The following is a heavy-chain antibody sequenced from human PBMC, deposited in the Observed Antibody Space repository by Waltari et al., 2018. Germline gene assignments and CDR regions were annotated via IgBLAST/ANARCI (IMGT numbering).Heavy chain of an antibody. CDR2: INPDGRTT. D-gene: IGHD5-12*01. CDR1: GLPISSSW. Sequence: EVQLVESGGGLLHPGGSLRLSCEAAGLPISSSWTHWVRQPPGKGLVWVSRINPDGRTTNYADSVRGRFTISRDNAQNTVYLEMNSLRAEDTAVYFCTRGGNYYFDYWGRGTLVTVSS. CDR3: TRGGNYYFDY. V-gene: IGHV3-74*01. J-gene: IGHJ4*02.